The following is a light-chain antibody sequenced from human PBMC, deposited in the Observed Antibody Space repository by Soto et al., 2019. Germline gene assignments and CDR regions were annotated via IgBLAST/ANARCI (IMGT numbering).Light chain of an antibody. J-gene: IGKJ1*01. CDR1: QSVSSN. CDR3: QQYNNWPPWT. CDR2: GAS. V-gene: IGKV3-15*01. Sequence: EIVMTQSPATLSVSPGERATLSCRASQSVSSNLAWYQHKPGQAPRLLIYGASSRATGIPARFSGRGSGTEFTLTISSLQSEDFAVYYCQQYNNWPPWTFGQGTKVEI.